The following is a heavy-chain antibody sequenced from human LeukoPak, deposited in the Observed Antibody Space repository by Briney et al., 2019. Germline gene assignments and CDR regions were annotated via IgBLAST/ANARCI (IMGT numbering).Heavy chain of an antibody. J-gene: IGHJ4*02. CDR2: VGISSGNT. Sequence: GGPLRLSCAASGFTFDDYSMNWVRQAPGKGLEWISYVGISSGNTKYADSVKGRFTISGDSAKNSVFLQMNSLRVEDTAVYYCARDHRYAFDNWGQGTLVTVSS. V-gene: IGHV3-48*04. D-gene: IGHD5-12*01. CDR1: GFTFDDYS. CDR3: ARDHRYAFDN.